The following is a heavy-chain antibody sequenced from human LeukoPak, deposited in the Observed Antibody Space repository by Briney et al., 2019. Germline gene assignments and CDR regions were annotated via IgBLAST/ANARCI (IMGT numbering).Heavy chain of an antibody. J-gene: IGHJ4*02. Sequence: GGSLRLSCAASGFTFSGSSIHWVRQASRKGRELVCRIRSKANSYATAYAASVKGRFTISRDDSKNTAYLQMNSLKTEGTAVYYCTSNYDFWSGYRDHDYWGQGTLVTVSS. CDR3: TSNYDFWSGYRDHDY. CDR1: GFTFSGSS. D-gene: IGHD3-3*01. V-gene: IGHV3-73*01. CDR2: IRSKANSYAT.